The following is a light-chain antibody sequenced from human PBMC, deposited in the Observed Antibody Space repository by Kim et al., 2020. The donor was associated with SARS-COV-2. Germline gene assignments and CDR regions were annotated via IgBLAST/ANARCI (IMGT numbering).Light chain of an antibody. Sequence: EIVMTQSPATLSVSPGERATLSCRASQSVSSNLAWYQQKPGQAPRLLIYGASTRATGIPARFSGSGSVTEFTLTISSLQSEDFAVYYCQQYNNWPRGFGQGTKVDIK. CDR2: GAS. CDR3: QQYNNWPRG. CDR1: QSVSSN. J-gene: IGKJ1*01. V-gene: IGKV3-15*01.